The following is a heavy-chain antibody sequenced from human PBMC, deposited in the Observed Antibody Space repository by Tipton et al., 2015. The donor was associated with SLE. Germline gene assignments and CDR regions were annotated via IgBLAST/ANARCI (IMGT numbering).Heavy chain of an antibody. J-gene: IGHJ6*02. V-gene: IGHV4-59*01. CDR2: IYYSATT. CDR3: ARVQEGGYYFYGMDV. CDR1: GDSIRSYY. D-gene: IGHD3-16*01. Sequence: TLSLTCTVSGDSIRSYYWTWIRQSPGKGLEWIGYIYYSATTRYNPSLKSRVTISVDTSKTQFSLKLTSVTAADTAVYYCARVQEGGYYFYGMDVWGQGTTATVSS.